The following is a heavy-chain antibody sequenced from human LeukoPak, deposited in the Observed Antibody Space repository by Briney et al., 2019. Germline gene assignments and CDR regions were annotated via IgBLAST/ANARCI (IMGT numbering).Heavy chain of an antibody. CDR2: IYYSGST. CDR3: ARHKDYYYSYMDV. Sequence: PSETLSLTCIVSGDSISSGSHYWGWIRQPPGKGLEWIANIYYSGSTYYNPSLTSRVTISVDTSKDQFSLKLSSVTAADTAVYYCARHKDYYYSYMDVWGKGTTVTISS. J-gene: IGHJ6*03. CDR1: GDSISSGSHY. V-gene: IGHV4-39*01.